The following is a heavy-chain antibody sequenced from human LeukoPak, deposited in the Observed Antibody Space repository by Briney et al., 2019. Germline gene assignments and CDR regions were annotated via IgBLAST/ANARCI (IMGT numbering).Heavy chain of an antibody. J-gene: IGHJ4*02. Sequence: PGGSLRLSCAASGFTFSSYAMHWVRQAPGKGLEWVAVISYDGSNKYYADSVKGRFTISRDNSKNTLYLQMNSLRAEDTAVYYCASKGNSGYENYFDYWGQGTLVTVSS. V-gene: IGHV3-30*01. CDR3: ASKGNSGYENYFDY. CDR2: ISYDGSNK. D-gene: IGHD5-12*01. CDR1: GFTFSSYA.